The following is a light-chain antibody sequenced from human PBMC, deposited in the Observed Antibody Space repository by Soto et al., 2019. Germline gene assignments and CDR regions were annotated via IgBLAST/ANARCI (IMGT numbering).Light chain of an antibody. CDR2: EVT. CDR3: SSHGGANNFYV. J-gene: IGLJ1*01. V-gene: IGLV2-8*01. CDR1: SSDIGAYNY. Sequence: QSALTQPPSASGSPGQSVTISCTGTSSDIGAYNYVSWYQQHPGKVPKLIIYEVTTRPSGVPDRFSASKSGNTASLTVSGLQAEDEADYYCSSHGGANNFYVFGTGTKLTVL.